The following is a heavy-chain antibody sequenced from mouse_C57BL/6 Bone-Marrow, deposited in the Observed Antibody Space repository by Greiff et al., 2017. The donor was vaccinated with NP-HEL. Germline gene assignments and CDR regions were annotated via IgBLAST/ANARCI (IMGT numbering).Heavy chain of an antibody. D-gene: IGHD1-1*01. CDR2: ILPGSGST. V-gene: IGHV1-9*01. Sequence: QVQLKQSGAELMKPGASVKLSCKATGYTFTGYWIEWVKQRPGHGLEWIGEILPGSGSTNYIEKFKGKATFTADTSSNTAYMQLSSLTTEDSAIYYCARHYGSSSYYAMDYWGQGTSVTVSS. J-gene: IGHJ4*01. CDR3: ARHYGSSSYYAMDY. CDR1: GYTFTGYW.